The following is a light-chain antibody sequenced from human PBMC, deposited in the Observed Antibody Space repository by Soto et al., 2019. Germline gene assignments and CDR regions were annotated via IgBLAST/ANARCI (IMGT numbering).Light chain of an antibody. CDR2: EGT. V-gene: IGLV2-23*01. CDR3: CSFGGSITWV. Sequence: QSALTQPASVSGSPGQSITLPCSGSSSDIGRYKLVSWYQQHPGKAPKLMIYEGTKRPSGVSNRFSGSKSGNTASLTISGLQAEXEAEYYCCSFGGSITWVFGTGTKLTVL. J-gene: IGLJ1*01. CDR1: SSDIGRYKL.